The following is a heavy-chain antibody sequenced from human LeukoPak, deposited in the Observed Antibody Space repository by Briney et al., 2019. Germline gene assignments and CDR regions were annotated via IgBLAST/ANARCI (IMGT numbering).Heavy chain of an antibody. CDR3: ARRVLDYGVETFDY. Sequence: GESLKISCQGSGYSFSNYWIHWVRQMPGKGLEWMGIIYPGDSDTTYNPSFQGQVSISADKSSSTACLQWSSLRVSDTAIYYCARRVLDYGVETFDYWGQGTLVTVSS. J-gene: IGHJ4*02. D-gene: IGHD4-17*01. V-gene: IGHV5-51*01. CDR1: GYSFSNYW. CDR2: IYPGDSDT.